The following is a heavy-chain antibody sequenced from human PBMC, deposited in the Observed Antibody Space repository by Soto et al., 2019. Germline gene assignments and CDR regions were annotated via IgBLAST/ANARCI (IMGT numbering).Heavy chain of an antibody. J-gene: IGHJ5*02. CDR1: GGSISSSSYY. CDR3: ARQAMYQLIRGMFDP. CDR2: IYYSGST. V-gene: IGHV4-39*01. D-gene: IGHD2-2*01. Sequence: PSETLSLTCTVSGGSISSSSYYWGWIRQPPGKGLEWIGSIYYSGSTYYNPSLKSRVTISVDTSKNQFSLKLSSVTAADTAVYYCARQAMYQLIRGMFDPWGQGTLVTVSS.